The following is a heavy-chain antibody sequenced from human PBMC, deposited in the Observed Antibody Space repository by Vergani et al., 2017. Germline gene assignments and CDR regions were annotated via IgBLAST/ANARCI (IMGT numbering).Heavy chain of an antibody. V-gene: IGHV4-39*01. CDR1: GGPISSSSYY. D-gene: IGHD3-10*01. CDR3: ARRTTMVRGVLEIARYYFDY. J-gene: IGHJ4*02. CDR2: IYYSGST. Sequence: QLQLQESGPGLVKPSETLSLTCTVSGGPISSSSYYWGWIRQPPGKGLEWIGSIYYSGSTYNNPSLKSRVTISVDTSKNQFSPKLSSVTAADTAVYYCARRTTMVRGVLEIARYYFDYWGQGTLVTVSS.